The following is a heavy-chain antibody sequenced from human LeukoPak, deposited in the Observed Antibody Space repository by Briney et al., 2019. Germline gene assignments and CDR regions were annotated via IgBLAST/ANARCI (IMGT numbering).Heavy chain of an antibody. CDR2: IYPGDSDT. Sequence: GESLKISCKGSGYSFTSYWIGWVRQMPGKGLEWMGIIYPGDSDTRYSPSFQGQVTISADKSISTAYLQWSSLKASDTAMYYCARHRVYGSGSYYPLYYYYYMDVWGKGTTVTISS. D-gene: IGHD3-10*01. V-gene: IGHV5-51*01. J-gene: IGHJ6*03. CDR3: ARHRVYGSGSYYPLYYYYYMDV. CDR1: GYSFTSYW.